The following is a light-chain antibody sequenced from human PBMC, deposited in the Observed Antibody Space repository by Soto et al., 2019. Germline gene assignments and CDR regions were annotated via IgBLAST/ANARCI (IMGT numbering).Light chain of an antibody. CDR2: GAS. Sequence: EIVLTQSPGTLSLSPGERATLSCRAIQTVTSDYLAWYQQKPGQAPRLLIYGASDRATGIPDRFSASGSGTDFTLTISRMEPQDFAIYYCQQYGDSPLTFGGGTKVDIK. V-gene: IGKV3-20*01. CDR1: QTVTSDY. CDR3: QQYGDSPLT. J-gene: IGKJ4*01.